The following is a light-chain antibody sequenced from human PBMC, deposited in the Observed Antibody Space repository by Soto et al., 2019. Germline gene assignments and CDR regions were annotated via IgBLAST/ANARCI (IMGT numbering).Light chain of an antibody. Sequence: EIVLTQSPGTLSLSPGERATLSCRASQSVSSSYLAWYQQKPGQAPRLLIYGASSRATGIPDRFSGSGSGTDFTLTISRLEPEDFAVYYCQQAPQAFGGGTKVEIK. V-gene: IGKV3-20*01. CDR3: QQAPQA. CDR1: QSVSSSY. CDR2: GAS. J-gene: IGKJ4*01.